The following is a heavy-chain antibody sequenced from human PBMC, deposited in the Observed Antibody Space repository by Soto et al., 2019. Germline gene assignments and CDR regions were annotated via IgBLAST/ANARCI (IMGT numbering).Heavy chain of an antibody. D-gene: IGHD3-22*01. CDR2: ISKDGVQT. CDR1: GLSFSTSA. J-gene: IGHJ4*02. V-gene: IGHV3-64D*06. Sequence: PGGSLRLSCLDSGLSFSTSALHWVRQAPGKGLEYVSGISKDGVQTYYADSVRGRFTISRDESKNTLYLQMSTLKAEDTALYFCGGGYYGGFDYWGQGIQVTVSS. CDR3: GGGYYGGFDY.